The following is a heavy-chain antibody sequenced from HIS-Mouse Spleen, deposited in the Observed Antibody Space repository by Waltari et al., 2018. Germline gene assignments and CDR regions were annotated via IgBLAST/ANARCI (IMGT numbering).Heavy chain of an antibody. V-gene: IGHV4-39*07. D-gene: IGHD6-13*01. J-gene: IGHJ2*01. CDR2: IYYSGST. CDR3: AREIPYSSSWYDWYFDL. CDR1: GGPISRSSYS. Sequence: LQLQESGPGLVKPSATLSLTCTVSGGPISRSSYSWGRFRQPPGKGLEWIGSIYYSGSTYYNPSLKSRVTISVGTSKNQFSLKLSSVTAADTAVYYCAREIPYSSSWYDWYFDLWGRGTLVTVSS.